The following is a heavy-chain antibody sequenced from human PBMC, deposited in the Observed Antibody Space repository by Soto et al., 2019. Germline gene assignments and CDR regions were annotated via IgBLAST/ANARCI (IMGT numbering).Heavy chain of an antibody. V-gene: IGHV3-33*01. CDR3: ARDLLVAGTTYGADAFDI. Sequence: QVQVVESGGGVVQPGKSLRLSCAASGFIFSSHGMHWVRQAPGKGLEWVAVIWYDGSNKYYADSVKGRFTISRDNSKNTVYLQMNSLRAEDTALYYCARDLLVAGTTYGADAFDIWGQGTMVTVSS. CDR1: GFIFSSHG. J-gene: IGHJ3*02. CDR2: IWYDGSNK. D-gene: IGHD1-7*01.